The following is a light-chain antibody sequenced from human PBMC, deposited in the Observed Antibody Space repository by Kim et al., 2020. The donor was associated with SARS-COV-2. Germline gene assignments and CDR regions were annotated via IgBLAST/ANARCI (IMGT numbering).Light chain of an antibody. V-gene: IGKV3-11*01. CDR2: VVS. J-gene: IGKJ4*01. CDR3: KQRINSLT. Sequence: SWPPADQATPACIASELVGTTLPWYRQKLGKSPRLLMYVVSNGATAIPASFIGSGSGTDFILTISNLGPEDFAIYYCKQRINSLTFVGGSKVYIK. CDR1: ELVGTT.